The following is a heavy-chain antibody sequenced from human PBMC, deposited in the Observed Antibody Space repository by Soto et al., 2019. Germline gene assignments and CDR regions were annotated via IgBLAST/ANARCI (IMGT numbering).Heavy chain of an antibody. D-gene: IGHD5-18*01. CDR1: GIVYSSYS. Sequence: PAWCVRHSGADSGIVYSSYSRHFIRQAPGKGLEWVAHISFDGRDTSYSDSAKGRFTISRDSSKNTVDLQMDSLRPEDTAVYYCAKVPYGYWHFDYWGQGTLVTVS. CDR2: ISFDGRDT. J-gene: IGHJ4*02. V-gene: IGHV3-30*18. CDR3: AKVPYGYWHFDY.